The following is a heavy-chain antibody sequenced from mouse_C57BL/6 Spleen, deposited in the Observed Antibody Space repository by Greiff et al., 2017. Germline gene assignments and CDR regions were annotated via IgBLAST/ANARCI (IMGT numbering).Heavy chain of an antibody. V-gene: IGHV5-6*01. CDR1: GFTFSSYG. D-gene: IGHD6-1*01. CDR2: ISSGGSYT. Sequence: EVQLVESGGDLVKPGGSLKLSCAASGFTFSSYGMSWVRQTPDKRLEWVATISSGGSYTYYPDSVKGRFTISRDNAKNTLYLQMSSLKSEDTAMYYCASRQLPYYAMDYWGQGTSVTVSS. CDR3: ASRQLPYYAMDY. J-gene: IGHJ4*01.